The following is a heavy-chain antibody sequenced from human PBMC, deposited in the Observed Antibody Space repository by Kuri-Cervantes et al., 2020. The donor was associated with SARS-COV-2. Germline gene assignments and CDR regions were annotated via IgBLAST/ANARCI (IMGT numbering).Heavy chain of an antibody. J-gene: IGHJ4*02. D-gene: IGHD2-21*02. CDR1: GFTFSSYS. V-gene: IGHV3-21*01. CDR2: ISSSSSYI. CDR3: ARAVVVTAMPFGY. Sequence: GGSLRVSCAASGFTFSSYSMNWVRQAPGKGLGWVSSISSSSSYIYYADSVKGRFTISRDNAKNSLYLQMNSLRAEDTAVYYCARAVVVTAMPFGYWGQGTLVTVSS.